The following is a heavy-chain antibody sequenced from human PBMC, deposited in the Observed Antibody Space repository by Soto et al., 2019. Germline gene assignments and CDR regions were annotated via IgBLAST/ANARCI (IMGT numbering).Heavy chain of an antibody. V-gene: IGHV4-59*01. J-gene: IGHJ4*02. CDR2: IYYSGST. D-gene: IGHD3-10*01. CDR1: GGSISSYY. CDR3: AVLLSGSYYYYFDY. Sequence: PSETLSLTCTVSGGSISSYYWSWIRQPPGVGLEWIGYIYYSGSTNSNPSLKSRVTISVDTSKNQFSLKLSSVTAADTAVYYCAVLLSGSYYYYFDYLGQGTRGTVAS.